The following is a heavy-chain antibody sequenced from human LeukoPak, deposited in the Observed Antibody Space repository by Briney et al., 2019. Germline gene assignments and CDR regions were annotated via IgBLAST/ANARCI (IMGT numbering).Heavy chain of an antibody. CDR2: ISSSSGTTI. CDR3: AKDIVAAGLFFDY. J-gene: IGHJ4*02. D-gene: IGHD6-13*01. CDR1: GFTFSDYY. V-gene: IGHV3-11*01. Sequence: PGGSLMLSCAASGFTFSDYYMGWISQAPGKGLEWVSYISSSSGTTIYYADSVKGRFTISRDNAKNSLYLQMNSLRAEDTAVYYCAKDIVAAGLFFDYWGQGTLVTVSA.